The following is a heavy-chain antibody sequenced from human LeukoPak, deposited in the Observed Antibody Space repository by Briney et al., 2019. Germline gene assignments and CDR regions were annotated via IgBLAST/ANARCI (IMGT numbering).Heavy chain of an antibody. D-gene: IGHD1-26*01. V-gene: IGHV3-30*02. J-gene: IGHJ4*02. CDR1: GFTFSSCG. CDR2: IRYDGSNK. Sequence: GGSLRLSCAASGFTFSSCGMHWVRQAPGKGLEWVAFIRYDGSNKYYADSVKGRFTISRDNSRDTLYLQMISLRAEDTAVYYCAKSAVGATLGDCWGQGTPVTVSS. CDR3: AKSAVGATLGDC.